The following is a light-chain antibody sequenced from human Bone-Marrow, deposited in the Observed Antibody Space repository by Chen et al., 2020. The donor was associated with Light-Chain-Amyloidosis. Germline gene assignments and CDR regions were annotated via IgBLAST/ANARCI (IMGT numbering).Light chain of an antibody. V-gene: IGKV3-20*01. J-gene: IGKJ1*01. CDR3: QQYGTFGT. CDR1: QSVSSAY. Sequence: DIVLPQSPGTLSLSPGERATLSCRASQSVSSAYLAWYQHKPGQAPRLLIYGTSGRAAGIPDRFSGSGSGTDFTLTISRLEPEDFAVYYCQQYGTFGTFGRGTKVEIK. CDR2: GTS.